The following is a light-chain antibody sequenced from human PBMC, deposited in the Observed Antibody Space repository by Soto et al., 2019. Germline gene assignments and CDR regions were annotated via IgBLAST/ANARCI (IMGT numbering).Light chain of an antibody. J-gene: IGKJ3*01. CDR2: AAS. CDR3: QKSGDSPYP. CDR1: QIVTINS. V-gene: IGKV3-20*01. Sequence: EVVLTQSPGTLSLSPGERATLSCRASQIVTINSLAWYQQKPGQPPRLLIYAASTRASAIPGRFSSSGSGTDFTLTISRLQHEDFALYYCQKSGDSPYPFGPGTRVDVK.